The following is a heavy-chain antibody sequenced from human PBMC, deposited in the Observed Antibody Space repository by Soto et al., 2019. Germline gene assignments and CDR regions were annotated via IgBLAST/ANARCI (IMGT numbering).Heavy chain of an antibody. Sequence: QVQLQESGPGLVKPSQTLSLNCTVAGGSLSSGAYYWSWIRQHPGKGLEWIGYMYYTGRTHYNPSAVRRVISSELSSKNHFSLNLTLLTAADTAVYYGARRRAISNSVSGADAFELWGQGTMVTVSS. CDR3: ARRRAISNSVSGADAFEL. V-gene: IGHV4-31*03. D-gene: IGHD1-1*01. J-gene: IGHJ3*01. CDR1: GGSLSSGAYY. CDR2: MYYTGRT.